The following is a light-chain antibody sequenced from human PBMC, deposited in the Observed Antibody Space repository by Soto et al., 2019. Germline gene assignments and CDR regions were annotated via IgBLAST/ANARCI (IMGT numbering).Light chain of an antibody. J-gene: IGLJ1*01. V-gene: IGLV1-40*01. Sequence: QSVLTQPPSASGTPGQRVTISCSGSTSNIGSNTVNWYQQLPGTAPKLLIYGNDSRPSGVPDRFSGSKSGTSASLAITGLQAEDEADYYCQSYDGRLSGYVFGSGTKVTVL. CDR3: QSYDGRLSGYV. CDR1: TSNIGSNT. CDR2: GND.